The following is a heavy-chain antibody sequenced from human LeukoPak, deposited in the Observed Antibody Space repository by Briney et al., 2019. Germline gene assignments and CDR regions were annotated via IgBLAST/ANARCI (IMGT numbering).Heavy chain of an antibody. Sequence: GGSLRLSCAASGFTFSSYEMNWVRRAPGKGLEWVSYISSSGSTIYYADSVKGRFTISRDNAKNSLYLQMNSLRAEDTAVYYCAGQYYDFWSGSSAFYYFDYWGQGTLVTVSS. J-gene: IGHJ4*02. D-gene: IGHD3-3*01. V-gene: IGHV3-48*03. CDR1: GFTFSSYE. CDR2: ISSSGSTI. CDR3: AGQYYDFWSGSSAFYYFDY.